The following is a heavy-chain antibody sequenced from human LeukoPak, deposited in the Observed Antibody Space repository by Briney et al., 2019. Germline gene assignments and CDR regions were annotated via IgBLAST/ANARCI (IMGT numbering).Heavy chain of an antibody. Sequence: ASVKVSCKASGYTFTSYGISWVRQAPGQGLEWMGWISAYNGNTNYAQKLQGRVTMTTDTSTSTAYMELRSLRSDDTAVYYCARGSHYYDSSEDQDYWGQGTLVTVSS. J-gene: IGHJ4*02. D-gene: IGHD3-22*01. CDR1: GYTFTSYG. CDR3: ARGSHYYDSSEDQDY. CDR2: ISAYNGNT. V-gene: IGHV1-18*01.